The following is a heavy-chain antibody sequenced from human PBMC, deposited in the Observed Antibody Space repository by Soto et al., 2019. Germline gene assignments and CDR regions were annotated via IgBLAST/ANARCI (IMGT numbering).Heavy chain of an antibody. CDR3: ARRDGYNFDY. D-gene: IGHD5-12*01. CDR2: ISSNGGST. CDR1: GFTFSSYA. Sequence: GGSLRLSCAASGFTFSSYAMHWVRQAPGKGLEYVSAISSNGGSTYYANSVKGRFTISRDNSKNTLYIKMGSLRAKDMAVYYCARRDGYNFDYWGQGTLVTVSS. V-gene: IGHV3-64*01. J-gene: IGHJ4*02.